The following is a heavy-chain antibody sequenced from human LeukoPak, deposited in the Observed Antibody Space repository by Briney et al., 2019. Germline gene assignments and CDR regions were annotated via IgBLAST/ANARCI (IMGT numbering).Heavy chain of an antibody. CDR2: IKQDGNEI. V-gene: IGHV3-7*01. Sequence: GGSLRLSCAASGFTFSSYWMSWVRQAPGKGLEWVANIKQDGNEIYYVDSVKGRFTISRDNAKNSLYLQMNSLRAEDTAMYYCARDGTGIWSGRDYWGQGTLVTVSS. J-gene: IGHJ4*02. D-gene: IGHD3-3*01. CDR1: GFTFSSYW. CDR3: ARDGTGIWSGRDY.